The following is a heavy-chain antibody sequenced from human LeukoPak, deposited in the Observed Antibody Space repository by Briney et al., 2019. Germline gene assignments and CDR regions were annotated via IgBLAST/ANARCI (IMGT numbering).Heavy chain of an antibody. D-gene: IGHD5-12*01. CDR1: GGSISTDY. Sequence: SETLSLTCTVSGGSISTDYWSWIRQPPGKGLEWIGYIYYSGSTNYNPSLKSRVAISVDTSKNQFSLMLSSVAAADTAVYYCARFLSGSWFNWFDPWGQGTLVTVSS. CDR2: IYYSGST. J-gene: IGHJ5*02. CDR3: ARFLSGSWFNWFDP. V-gene: IGHV4-59*08.